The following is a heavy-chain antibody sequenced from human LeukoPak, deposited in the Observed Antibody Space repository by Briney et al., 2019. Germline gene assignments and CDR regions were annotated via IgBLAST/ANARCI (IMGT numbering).Heavy chain of an antibody. CDR2: ISYDGSNK. CDR3: AKGESRGDAFDI. CDR1: GFTFSSYG. Sequence: GRSLRLSCAASGFTFSSYGMHWVRQAPGKGLEWVAVISYDGSNKYYADSVKGRFTISRDNSKNTLYLQMNRLRAEDTAVYYCAKGESRGDAFDIWGQGTMVTVSS. V-gene: IGHV3-30*18. J-gene: IGHJ3*02.